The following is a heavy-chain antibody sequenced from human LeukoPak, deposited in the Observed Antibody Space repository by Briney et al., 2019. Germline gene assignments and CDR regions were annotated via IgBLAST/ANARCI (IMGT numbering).Heavy chain of an antibody. J-gene: IGHJ4*02. Sequence: SETLSLTCTVSGGSISSSSYYWGWIRQPPGKGLEWIGSIYYSGSTYYNPSLKSRVTISVDTSKNQFSLKLSSVTAADTAVYYCAREGRVAGYFDYWGQGTLVTVSS. CDR3: AREGRVAGYFDY. V-gene: IGHV4-39*07. CDR1: GGSISSSSYY. CDR2: IYYSGST. D-gene: IGHD6-19*01.